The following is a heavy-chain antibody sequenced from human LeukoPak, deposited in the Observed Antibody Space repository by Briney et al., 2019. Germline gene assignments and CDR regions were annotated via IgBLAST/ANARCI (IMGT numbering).Heavy chain of an antibody. D-gene: IGHD3-3*01. CDR3: GRSITIFGGGQYQDV. CDR2: IDWDDDK. Sequence: SGPALVKPTQTLTLTCTFSGFSLSTSGMCVSWVRQPPGKALEWLAPIDWDDDKYYSTSLKTRLTISKDTSKNQVVLNIANIGPVDTGTYFCGRSITIFGGGQYQDVWGKGTTVTVSS. J-gene: IGHJ6*04. V-gene: IGHV2-70*20. CDR1: GFSLSTSGMC.